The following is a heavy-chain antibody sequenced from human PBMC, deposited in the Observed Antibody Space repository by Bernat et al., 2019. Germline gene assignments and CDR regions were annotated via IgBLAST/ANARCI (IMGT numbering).Heavy chain of an antibody. CDR2: MNPSGGST. V-gene: IGHV1-46*01. J-gene: IGHJ5*02. Sequence: QVQLVQSGAEVEKPGASVKVSCKASGYTFTSDFMHWVRQAPGQGLEWMGIMNPSGGSTSYAQKFKGRDTMTRDTSTSTVYMELSSMRSEDTAVYYRARGGWLDPWGQGTLVTVSS. D-gene: IGHD1-26*01. CDR1: GYTFTSDF. CDR3: ARGGWLDP.